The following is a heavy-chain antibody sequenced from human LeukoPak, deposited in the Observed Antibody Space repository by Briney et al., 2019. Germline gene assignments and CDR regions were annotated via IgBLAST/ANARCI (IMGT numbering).Heavy chain of an antibody. D-gene: IGHD6-19*01. CDR2: ISSDGSNK. J-gene: IGHJ4*02. Sequence: PGGSQRLSCAASGFTFSRYALHWVRQAPGKGLEWVAVISSDGSNKYYAGSVEGRFTISRDNYNNTLLLQMNSLRAEDTAVYYCARTDTSGWSRPLDCWGQGTLVTVSS. V-gene: IGHV3-30-3*01. CDR1: GFTFSRYA. CDR3: ARTDTSGWSRPLDC.